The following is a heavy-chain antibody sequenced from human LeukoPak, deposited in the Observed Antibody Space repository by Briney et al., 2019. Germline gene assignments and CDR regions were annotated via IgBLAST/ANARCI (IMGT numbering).Heavy chain of an antibody. Sequence: GGSLRLSCAASGFTFSSYAMSWVRQAPGKGLEWVSGISGSGGSTYYADSVKGRFTISRDNSKNTLYLQMNSLRAEDTAVYYCAKAGGDYEDGDAFDIWGQGTMVTVSS. CDR2: ISGSGGST. J-gene: IGHJ3*02. D-gene: IGHD4-17*01. CDR3: AKAGGDYEDGDAFDI. CDR1: GFTFSSYA. V-gene: IGHV3-23*01.